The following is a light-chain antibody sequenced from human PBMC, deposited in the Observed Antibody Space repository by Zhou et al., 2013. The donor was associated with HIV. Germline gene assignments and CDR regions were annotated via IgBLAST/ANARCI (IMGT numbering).Light chain of an antibody. CDR2: GAA. CDR1: HDIGRK. V-gene: IGKV1-39*01. CDR3: QQSYNAPLT. J-gene: IGKJ4*01. Sequence: DIQLTHSPPSLSASLGDRVIFSCLASHDIGRKLNWYQHKPGKAPKLLIYGAASLLSGVPSRFSGSGSGTDFTLTISSLQPEDFATYYCQQSYNAPLTFGGGTKVEI.